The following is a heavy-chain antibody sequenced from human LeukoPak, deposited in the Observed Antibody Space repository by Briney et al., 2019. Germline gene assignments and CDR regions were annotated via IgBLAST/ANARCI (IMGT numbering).Heavy chain of an antibody. CDR2: INHSGST. D-gene: IGHD3-3*01. Sequence: PSETLSLTCAVYGGSFSGYYWSWIRQPPGKGLEWIGEINHSGSTNYNPSLKSRVTISVDTSKNQFSLKLSSVTAADTAVYYCARADRLRSDDAFDIWGQGTMVTVSS. V-gene: IGHV4-34*01. CDR3: ARADRLRSDDAFDI. J-gene: IGHJ3*02. CDR1: GGSFSGYY.